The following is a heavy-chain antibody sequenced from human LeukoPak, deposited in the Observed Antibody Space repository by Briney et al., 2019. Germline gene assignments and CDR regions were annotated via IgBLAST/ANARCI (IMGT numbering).Heavy chain of an antibody. CDR3: ARDVGPTVQPRPVDF. V-gene: IGHV3-48*02. Sequence: PGGSLRLSCAASGFTFSTYSMIWVRQAPGEGLEWISSISSTSTSKYYADSVKGRFTISRNNAKNLLYLQMNSLRDEDTAVYYCARDVGPTVQPRPVDFWGQGPVVIV. CDR1: GFTFSTYS. D-gene: IGHD1-26*01. J-gene: IGHJ4*03. CDR2: ISSTSTSK.